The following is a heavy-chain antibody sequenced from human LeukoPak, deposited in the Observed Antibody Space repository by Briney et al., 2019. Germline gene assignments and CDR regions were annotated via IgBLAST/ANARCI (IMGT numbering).Heavy chain of an antibody. Sequence: ASVKVSCKASGYTFTSYFMHWVRQAPGQGLDWMGIINPSGGSTSYAQKLQGRVTMTTDTSTSTAYMELRSLRSDDTAVYYCARTYYYGSGSYSYYYYGMDVWGQGTTVTVSS. CDR1: GYTFTSYF. D-gene: IGHD3-10*01. CDR3: ARTYYYGSGSYSYYYYGMDV. V-gene: IGHV1-46*01. CDR2: INPSGGST. J-gene: IGHJ6*02.